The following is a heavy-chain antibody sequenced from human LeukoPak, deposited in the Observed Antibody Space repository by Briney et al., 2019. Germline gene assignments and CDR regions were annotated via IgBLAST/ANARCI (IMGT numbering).Heavy chain of an antibody. CDR1: GYTFTSYD. CDR3: ARDLLRFLRAPDY. V-gene: IGHV1-8*01. J-gene: IGHJ4*02. Sequence: GASVKVSCKASGYTFTSYDINWVRQATGQGLEWMGWMNPNSGNTGYAQKFQGRVTMTRDTSISTAYMELSRLRSDDTAVYYCARDLLRFLRAPDYWGQGTLVTVSS. CDR2: MNPNSGNT. D-gene: IGHD3-3*01.